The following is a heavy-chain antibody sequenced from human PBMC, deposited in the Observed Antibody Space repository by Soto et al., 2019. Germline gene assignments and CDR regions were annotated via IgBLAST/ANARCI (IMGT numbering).Heavy chain of an antibody. D-gene: IGHD3-10*01. V-gene: IGHV3-64D*06. CDR1: GFTFSSYA. CDR2: ISSNGGST. Sequence: GGSLRLSCSASGFTFSSYAMHWVRQAPGKGLEYVSAISSNGGSTYYADSVKGRFTISRDNSKNTLYLQMSSLRAEDTAVYYCVSRSITMVRGATPFDYWGQGTLVTVSS. CDR3: VSRSITMVRGATPFDY. J-gene: IGHJ4*02.